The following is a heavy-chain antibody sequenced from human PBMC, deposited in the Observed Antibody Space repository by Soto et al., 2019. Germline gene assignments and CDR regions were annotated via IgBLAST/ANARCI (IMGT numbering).Heavy chain of an antibody. D-gene: IGHD2-2*01. Sequence: PSETLSLTCAVYGGSFSGYYWSWIRQPPGKGLEWIGEINHSGSTNYNPSLKSRVTISVDTSKNQFSLKLSSVTAADTAVYYCASRRSVVVPAAIWDWFDPWGPGTLVTVSS. J-gene: IGHJ5*02. CDR3: ASRRSVVVPAAIWDWFDP. CDR1: GGSFSGYY. V-gene: IGHV4-34*01. CDR2: INHSGST.